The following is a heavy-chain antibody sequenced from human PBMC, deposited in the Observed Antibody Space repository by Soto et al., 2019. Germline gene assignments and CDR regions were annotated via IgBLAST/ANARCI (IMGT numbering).Heavy chain of an antibody. CDR2: ISYDGSNK. Sequence: GGSLRLSCAASGFTFSSYGMHWVRQAPGKGLEWVAVISYDGSNKYYADSVKGRFTISRDNSKNTLYLQMNSLRAEDTAVYYCAKDQTIAVAGRLGEYFQHWGQGTLVTVSS. V-gene: IGHV3-30*18. D-gene: IGHD6-19*01. J-gene: IGHJ1*01. CDR3: AKDQTIAVAGRLGEYFQH. CDR1: GFTFSSYG.